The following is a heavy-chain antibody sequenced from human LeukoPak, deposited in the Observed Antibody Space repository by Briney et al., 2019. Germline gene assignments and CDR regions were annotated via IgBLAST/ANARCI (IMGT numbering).Heavy chain of an antibody. D-gene: IGHD4-23*01. V-gene: IGHV3-21*01. J-gene: IGHJ3*02. Sequence: GGSLRLSCAASGFTFSSYSMNWVRQAPGKGLEWVSSISSSSSYIYYADSVKGRFTISRDNAKNSLYLQMNSLRAEDTAVYYCAKDSQLLAGAFDIWGQGTMVTVSS. CDR2: ISSSSSYI. CDR1: GFTFSSYS. CDR3: AKDSQLLAGAFDI.